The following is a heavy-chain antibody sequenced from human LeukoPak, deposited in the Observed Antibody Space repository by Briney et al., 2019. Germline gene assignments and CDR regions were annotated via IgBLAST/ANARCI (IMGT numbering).Heavy chain of an antibody. J-gene: IGHJ6*02. CDR3: ARGYCSGGSCYLGYYYGMDV. V-gene: IGHV3-13*01. CDR1: GFTFSSYD. Sequence: GGSLRLSCAASGFTFSSYDMHWVRQATGKGLEWVSAIGTAGDTYYPGSVKGRFTISRENAKNSLYLQMNSLRAGDTAVYYCARGYCSGGSCYLGYYYGMDVWGQGTTVTVSS. CDR2: IGTAGDT. D-gene: IGHD2-15*01.